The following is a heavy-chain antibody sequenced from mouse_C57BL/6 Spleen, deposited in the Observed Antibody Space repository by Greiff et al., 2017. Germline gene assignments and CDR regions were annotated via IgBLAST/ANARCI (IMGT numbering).Heavy chain of an antibody. CDR3: TTRDYGSSYENFDY. J-gene: IGHJ2*01. CDR2: IDPENGDT. D-gene: IGHD1-1*01. Sequence: VHVKQSGAELVRPGASVKLSCTASGFNIKDDYMHWVKQRPEQGLEWIGWIDPENGDTEYASKFQGKATITADTSSNTAYLQLSSLTSEDTAVYYCTTRDYGSSYENFDYWGQGTTLTVSS. CDR1: GFNIKDDY. V-gene: IGHV14-4*01.